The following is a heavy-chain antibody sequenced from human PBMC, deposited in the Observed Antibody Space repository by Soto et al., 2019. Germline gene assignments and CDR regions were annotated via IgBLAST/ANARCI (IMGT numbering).Heavy chain of an antibody. V-gene: IGHV3-11*05. CDR1: GFTFSDYY. J-gene: IGHJ3*02. CDR2: ISSSSSYT. D-gene: IGHD3-9*01. Sequence: QVQLVESGGGLVKPGGSLRLSCAASGFTFSDYYMSWIRQAPGKGLEWVSYISSSSSYTNYADSVKGRFTISRDNAKNSLYLQMNSLRAEDTAVYYCARDADILTGSDDFDIWGQGTMVTVSS. CDR3: ARDADILTGSDDFDI.